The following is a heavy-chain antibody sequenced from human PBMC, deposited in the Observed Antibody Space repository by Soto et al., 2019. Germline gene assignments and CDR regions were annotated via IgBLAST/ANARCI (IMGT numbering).Heavy chain of an antibody. CDR1: GFIFTDYW. D-gene: IGHD1-26*01. Sequence: PGGSLRLSCAASGFIFTDYWIHWVRQAPGKGLVWVANIKKDESEKYYVDSVKGRFTISRDNAKNSLYLQMNSLRAEDTAVYYCAAQWDVVAFDTWGQGTMVTVSS. CDR3: AAQWDVVAFDT. V-gene: IGHV3-7*01. J-gene: IGHJ3*02. CDR2: IKKDESEK.